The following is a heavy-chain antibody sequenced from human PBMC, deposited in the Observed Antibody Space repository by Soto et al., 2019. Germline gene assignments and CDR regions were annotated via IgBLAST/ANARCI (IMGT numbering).Heavy chain of an antibody. CDR3: TRGVLH. V-gene: IGHV4-30-4*08. CDR1: GGSVSSSDWN. Sequence: SETLSLTCTVSGGSVSSSDWNWSWIRQTPGKGLEWIGHIYEGGRTYSNPSLMSRATISLDTSKNLFSLNLKSVTAADTAVYYCTRGVLHWGQGTLVTVS. J-gene: IGHJ4*01. D-gene: IGHD3-16*01. CDR2: IYEGGRT.